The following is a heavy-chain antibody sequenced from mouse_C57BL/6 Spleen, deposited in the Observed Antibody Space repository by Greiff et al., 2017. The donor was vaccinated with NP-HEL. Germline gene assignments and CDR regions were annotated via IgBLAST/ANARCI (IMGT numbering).Heavy chain of an antibody. D-gene: IGHD2-3*01. CDR3: ARGDGYLYAMDY. J-gene: IGHJ4*01. CDR2: IDPSDSYT. V-gene: IGHV1-69*01. Sequence: QVQLQHPGAELVMPGASVKLSCKASGYTFTSYWMHWVKQRPGQGLEWIGEIDPSDSYTNYNQKFKGKSTLTVDKSSSTAYMQLSSLTSEDSAVYYCARGDGYLYAMDYWGQGTSVTVSS. CDR1: GYTFTSYW.